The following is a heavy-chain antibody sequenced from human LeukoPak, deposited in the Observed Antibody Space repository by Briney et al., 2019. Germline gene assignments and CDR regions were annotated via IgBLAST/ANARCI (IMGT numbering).Heavy chain of an antibody. Sequence: SETLSLTCAVYGGSFSGYYWSWIRQPPGKGLEWIGEINHSGSTNYNPSLKSRVTISVDTSKNQISLKLSSVTAADTAVYYCARGPTGYGDYFYYYGMDVWGQGTTVTVSS. CDR1: GGSFSGYY. D-gene: IGHD4-17*01. V-gene: IGHV4-34*01. CDR2: INHSGST. CDR3: ARGPTGYGDYFYYYGMDV. J-gene: IGHJ6*02.